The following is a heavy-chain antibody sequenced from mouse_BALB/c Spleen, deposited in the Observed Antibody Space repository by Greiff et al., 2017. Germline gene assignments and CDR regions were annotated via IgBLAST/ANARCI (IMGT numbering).Heavy chain of an antibody. J-gene: IGHJ1*01. Sequence: EVKLVESGAELVKPGASVKLSCTASGFNIKDTYMHWVKQRPEQGLEWIGRIDPANGNTKYDPKFQGKATITADTSSNTAYLQLSSLTSEDTAVYYCAFDGYYWYFDVWGAGTTVTVSS. CDR3: AFDGYYWYFDV. D-gene: IGHD2-3*01. CDR1: GFNIKDTY. CDR2: IDPANGNT. V-gene: IGHV14-3*02.